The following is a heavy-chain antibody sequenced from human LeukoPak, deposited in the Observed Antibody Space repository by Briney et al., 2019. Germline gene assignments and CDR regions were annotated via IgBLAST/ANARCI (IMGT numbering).Heavy chain of an antibody. V-gene: IGHV5-51*01. CDR3: ASSCTNGVCVHWAFDI. Sequence: GESLKISCKGSGYSLTSYWIGWVRQMPGKGLEWMGIIYPGDSDTRYSPSFQGQVTISADKSISTAYLQWSSLKASDTAMYYCASSCTNGVCVHWAFDIWGQGTMVTVSS. J-gene: IGHJ3*02. CDR1: GYSLTSYW. D-gene: IGHD2-8*01. CDR2: IYPGDSDT.